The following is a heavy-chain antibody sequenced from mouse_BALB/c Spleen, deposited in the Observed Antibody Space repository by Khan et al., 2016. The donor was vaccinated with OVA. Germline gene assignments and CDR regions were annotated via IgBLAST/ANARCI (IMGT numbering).Heavy chain of an antibody. V-gene: IGHV2-6*02. CDR2: IWSDGET. D-gene: IGHD1-1*01. CDR1: GFSFTSYG. CDR3: ARNTNMDATWMDY. Sequence: QVQLKESGPGLVAPSQSLSITCTVSGFSFTSYGVHWVRQPPGKGLEWLVVIWSDGETTYNSTLKSRLSISTDNSTSQVFLKMNSPQTEDTAMYYCARNTNMDATWMDYWGQGTTVTVSS. J-gene: IGHJ4*01.